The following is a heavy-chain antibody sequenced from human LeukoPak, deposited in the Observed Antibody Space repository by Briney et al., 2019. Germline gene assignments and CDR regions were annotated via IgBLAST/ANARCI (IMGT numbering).Heavy chain of an antibody. V-gene: IGHV3-30*02. CDR3: AKDLEYCSSTSCYDYYYGMDV. J-gene: IGHJ6*02. Sequence: GGSRRLSCAASGSTFSSYGMHWVRQAPGKGLEWVAFIRYDGSNKYYADSVKGRFTISRDNSKNTLYLQMNSLRAEDTAVYYCAKDLEYCSSTSCYDYYYGMDVWGQGTTVTVSS. D-gene: IGHD2-2*01. CDR2: IRYDGSNK. CDR1: GSTFSSYG.